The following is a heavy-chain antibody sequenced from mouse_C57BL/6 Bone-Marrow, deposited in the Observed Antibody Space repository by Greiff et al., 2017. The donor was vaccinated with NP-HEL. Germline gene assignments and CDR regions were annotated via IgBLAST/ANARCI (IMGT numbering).Heavy chain of an antibody. CDR2: IWTGGCT. CDR1: GFSLTSYA. CDR3: ARNFFYGNYDY. Sequence: VQLQESGPGLVAPSQSLSITCTVSGFSLTSYAISWVRQPPGKGLEWLGVIWTGGCTNYNSALKSRLSISKDNSKSQVFLKMNSLQTDDTARYYCARNFFYGNYDYWGQGTTLTVSS. D-gene: IGHD2-1*01. J-gene: IGHJ2*01. V-gene: IGHV2-9-1*01.